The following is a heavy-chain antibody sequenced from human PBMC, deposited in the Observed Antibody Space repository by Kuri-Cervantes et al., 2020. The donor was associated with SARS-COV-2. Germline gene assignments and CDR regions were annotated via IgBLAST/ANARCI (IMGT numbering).Heavy chain of an antibody. CDR2: INAGNGNT. Sequence: ASVKVSCKASGGTFSSYAISWVRQAPGQGLEWMGWINAGNGNTKYSQKFQGRVTITRDTSASTAYMELSSLRSEDTAVYYCARGHGGQPGGYWGQGTLVTVSS. V-gene: IGHV1-3*01. D-gene: IGHD1-14*01. CDR3: ARGHGGQPGGY. J-gene: IGHJ4*02. CDR1: GGTFSSYA.